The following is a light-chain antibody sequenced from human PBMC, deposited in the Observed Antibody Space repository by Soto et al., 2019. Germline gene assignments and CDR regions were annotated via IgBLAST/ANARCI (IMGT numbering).Light chain of an antibody. CDR1: QFISTW. CDR3: QQADSFPLT. J-gene: IGKJ4*01. CDR2: AAT. Sequence: DIQVTQSPSSVSASVGDRVTIACRASQFISTWLAWYQQKPGEAPKLLIFAATRLHSGVPSRFSGSGSGTDFPLTISSLQPEDFATYYCQQADSFPLTFGGGTKVDIK. V-gene: IGKV1D-12*01.